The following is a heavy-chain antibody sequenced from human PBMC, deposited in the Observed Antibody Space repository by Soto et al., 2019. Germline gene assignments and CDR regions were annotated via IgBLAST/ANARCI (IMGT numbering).Heavy chain of an antibody. CDR1: SGSISSSNW. CDR3: ARVLFYSVSASNWFDP. Sequence: QVQLQESGPGLVKPSGTLSLTCAVSSGSISSSNWWSWVRQPPGKGLDWIGEIYHSGSTNYNPSLKSRVTISVDKSKNQFSLKLSSVTAADTAVYYCARVLFYSVSASNWFDPWGQGTLVTVSS. CDR2: IYHSGST. D-gene: IGHD2-15*01. V-gene: IGHV4-4*02. J-gene: IGHJ5*02.